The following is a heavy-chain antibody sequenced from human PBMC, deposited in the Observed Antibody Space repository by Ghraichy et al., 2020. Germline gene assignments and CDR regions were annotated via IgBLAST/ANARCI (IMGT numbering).Heavy chain of an antibody. Sequence: GGSLRLSCAASGFTFSSSAMSWVRQAPAKGLEWVSAISGSGGSTHYADSVKGRFTISRDNSKNMLFLQMNSLRVDDTAVYYCAKDLPYSSGWSKVDYWGQGTLVTVSS. CDR1: GFTFSSSA. CDR2: ISGSGGST. D-gene: IGHD6-19*01. J-gene: IGHJ4*02. CDR3: AKDLPYSSGWSKVDY. V-gene: IGHV3-23*01.